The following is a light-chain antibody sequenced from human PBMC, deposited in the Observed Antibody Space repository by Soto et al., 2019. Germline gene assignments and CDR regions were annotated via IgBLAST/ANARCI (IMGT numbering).Light chain of an antibody. J-gene: IGKJ1*01. Sequence: DMQLTQSPSSLSASVGDRVTITCRASQNVRSYLNWYQQKPGKAPKLLISESSILESGVPSKFSGDGYGTDFTLTIRSLQPEDFAIYYCQQTFSIPSTFGHGTRVAIK. CDR1: QNVRSY. CDR2: ESS. CDR3: QQTFSIPST. V-gene: IGKV1-39*01.